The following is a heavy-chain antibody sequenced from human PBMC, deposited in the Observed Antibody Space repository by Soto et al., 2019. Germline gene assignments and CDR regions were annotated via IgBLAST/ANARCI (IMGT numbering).Heavy chain of an antibody. CDR2: IGRGDDK. J-gene: IGHJ6*02. Sequence: PGWSLRLSCESSVFTFIDYVMNWVRQGPGKGLEWVSTIGRGDDKYYADSVKGRFTISRDTSKNTLFLQMNSLRAEDTALYFCAKDGTTGGQHYYSMDVWGQGTTVTVSS. CDR1: VFTFIDYV. V-gene: IGHV3-23*01. CDR3: AKDGTTGGQHYYSMDV. D-gene: IGHD2-15*01.